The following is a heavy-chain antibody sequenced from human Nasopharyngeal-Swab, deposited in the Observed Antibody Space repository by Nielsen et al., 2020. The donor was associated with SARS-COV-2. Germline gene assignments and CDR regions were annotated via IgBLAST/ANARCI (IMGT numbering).Heavy chain of an antibody. CDR1: GFSFSNYV. V-gene: IGHV3-23*01. CDR2: IRRSGDIT. Sequence: GSLSLSCAASGFSFSNYVMSWVRQAPGKGLDWLSSIRRSGDITAYADSVKGRFTISRDNSKNTVDLQMNSLRPDDTAVYYCSTLGYSSGWYPADWGQGTLVTVSS. J-gene: IGHJ4*02. CDR3: STLGYSSGWYPAD. D-gene: IGHD6-19*01.